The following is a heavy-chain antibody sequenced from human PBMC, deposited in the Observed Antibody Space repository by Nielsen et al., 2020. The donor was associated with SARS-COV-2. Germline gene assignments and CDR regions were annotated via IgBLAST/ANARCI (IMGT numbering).Heavy chain of an antibody. CDR2: INHSGST. D-gene: IGHD4-17*01. Sequence: GSLRLSCTVSGGSISSYYWSWIRQPPGKGLEWIGEINHSGSTNYNPSLKSRVTISVDTSKNQFSLKLSSVTAADTAVYYCARGGYMTTVTTFLYWFDPWGQGTLVTVSS. CDR3: ARGGYMTTVTTFLYWFDP. CDR1: GGSISSYY. V-gene: IGHV4-34*01. J-gene: IGHJ5*02.